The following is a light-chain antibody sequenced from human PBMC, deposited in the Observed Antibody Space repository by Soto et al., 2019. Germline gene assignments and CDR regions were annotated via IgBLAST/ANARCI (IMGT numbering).Light chain of an antibody. V-gene: IGLV2-14*01. CDR1: SSGVGAYSY. Sequence: QSVLTQPASVSGSPGQSITISCTGTSSGVGAYSYVSWYQQHPGKAPKLMIYEVSNRPAGVSNRFSGSKSVNTASLTISGLQAEDEADYYCSSYTTTSSYVFGTGTKVTVL. CDR2: EVS. CDR3: SSYTTTSSYV. J-gene: IGLJ1*01.